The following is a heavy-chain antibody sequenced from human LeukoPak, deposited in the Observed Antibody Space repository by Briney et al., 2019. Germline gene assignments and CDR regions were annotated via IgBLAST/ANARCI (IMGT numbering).Heavy chain of an antibody. CDR1: GFTFSSYG. D-gene: IGHD6-19*01. J-gene: IGHJ4*02. CDR2: ISYDGSNK. CDR3: AKQKGRAVAAYDY. V-gene: IGHV3-30*18. Sequence: GRSLRISCAASGFTFSSYGMHGVRQAPGKGLEWVAVISYDGSNKYYADSVKGRFTISRDNSKNTLYLQMNSLRAEDTAVYYCAKQKGRAVAAYDYWGQGTLVTVSS.